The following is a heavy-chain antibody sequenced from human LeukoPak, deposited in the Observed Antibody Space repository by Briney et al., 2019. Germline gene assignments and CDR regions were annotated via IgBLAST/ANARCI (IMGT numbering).Heavy chain of an antibody. D-gene: IGHD5-24*01. CDR1: GFNFITAA. CDR3: VKDIQLST. Sequence: GGSLRLSCAASGFNFITAAMTWGRQAPGTGLEWVSLIGSSGGSTYYADSVKGRFSISRDNSNHTLSLQMNSLRVEDTAIYYCVKDIQLSTWGLGTMVTVSS. V-gene: IGHV3-23*01. J-gene: IGHJ3*01. CDR2: IGSSGGST.